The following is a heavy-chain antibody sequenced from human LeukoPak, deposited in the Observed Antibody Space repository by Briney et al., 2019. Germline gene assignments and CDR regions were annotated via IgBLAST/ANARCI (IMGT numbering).Heavy chain of an antibody. J-gene: IGHJ6*03. CDR2: IYYSGST. Sequence: SETLSLTCTVSGGSISSNSYYWGWIRQPPGKGLEWIGSIYYSGSTYYNPSLKSRVTISVDTSKNQFSLKLNSVIAADTAVYYCARLVTEYGDYATYYYYYMDVWGKGTTVTISS. CDR3: ARLVTEYGDYATYYYYYMDV. V-gene: IGHV4-39*01. D-gene: IGHD4-17*01. CDR1: GGSISSNSYY.